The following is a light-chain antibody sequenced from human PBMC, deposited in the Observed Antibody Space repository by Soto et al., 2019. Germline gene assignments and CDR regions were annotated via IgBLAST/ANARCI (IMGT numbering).Light chain of an antibody. V-gene: IGKV3-11*01. CDR3: QQRSNWPPSIT. Sequence: EIVLTQSPATLSSFPGDRVTLSCRASQYINTRLAWYQHIPGQAPRXLIYQTSIRAAGIPARFSGSGSWTEFTRTISRLQSEEFAGYYCQQRSNWPPSITFGQGTRLEIK. J-gene: IGKJ5*01. CDR1: QYINTR. CDR2: QTS.